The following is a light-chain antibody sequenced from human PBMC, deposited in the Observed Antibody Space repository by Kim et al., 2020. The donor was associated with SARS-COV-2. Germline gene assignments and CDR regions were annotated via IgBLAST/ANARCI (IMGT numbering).Light chain of an antibody. Sequence: EIVLTQSPGTLSLSPGERATLSCRASQSVRSNYLAWYQQKPGQAPRLLIYTASNRATGIPDRFSGSGSETDFTLTISRLGPEDFAVYYCQQDCSSPRTFGRRTKVDIK. V-gene: IGKV3-20*01. CDR3: QQDCSSPRT. J-gene: IGKJ4*02. CDR1: QSVRSNY. CDR2: TAS.